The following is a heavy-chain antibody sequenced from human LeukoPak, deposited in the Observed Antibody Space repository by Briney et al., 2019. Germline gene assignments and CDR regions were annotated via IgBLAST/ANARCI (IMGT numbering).Heavy chain of an antibody. J-gene: IGHJ3*02. Sequence: PGGSLRLSCAASGFSLSGYSMNWVRQAPGKGLEWVANINQDGTEKYYVDSVKGRFTISRDNAKNSLYLQMNSLRAEDTAIYYCARGIDIWGQGTMVTVSS. V-gene: IGHV3-7*01. CDR3: ARGIDI. CDR1: GFSLSGYS. CDR2: INQDGTEK.